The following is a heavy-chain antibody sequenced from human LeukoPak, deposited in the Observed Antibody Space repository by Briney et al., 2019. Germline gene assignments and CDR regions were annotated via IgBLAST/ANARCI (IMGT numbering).Heavy chain of an antibody. CDR2: INPNSGGT. V-gene: IGHV1-2*02. J-gene: IGHJ4*02. CDR3: ASGSYYDSTGYYYHGY. D-gene: IGHD3-22*01. Sequence: GASVKVSCKASGYTFTGYYLHWVRQAPGQGLEWMGWINPNSGGTDYAQKFQGRVTMTRDTSISTAYMELSRLRSDDTAVYYCASGSYYDSTGYYYHGYWGQGTLVTVSS. CDR1: GYTFTGYY.